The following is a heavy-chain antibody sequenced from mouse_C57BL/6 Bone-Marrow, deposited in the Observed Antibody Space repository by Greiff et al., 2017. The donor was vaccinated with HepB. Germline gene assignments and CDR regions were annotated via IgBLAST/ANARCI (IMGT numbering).Heavy chain of an antibody. Sequence: EVKVVESGGGLVQSGRSLRLSCATSGFTFSDFYMAWVRQAPGKGLEWIAASRNKANDYTTEYSASVKGRFIVSRDTSQSILYLQMNALRAEDTAIYYCARDARYYAMDYWGQGTSVTVSS. CDR3: ARDARYYAMDY. V-gene: IGHV7-1*01. J-gene: IGHJ4*01. CDR2: SRNKANDYTT. CDR1: GFTFSDFY.